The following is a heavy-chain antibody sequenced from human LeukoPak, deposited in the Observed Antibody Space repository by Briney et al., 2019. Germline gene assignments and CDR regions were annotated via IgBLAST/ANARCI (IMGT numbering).Heavy chain of an antibody. Sequence: PSETLSLTCTVSGGFISSYYWSWIRQPPGKGLEWIGYIYYSGSTNYNPSLKSRVTISVDTSKNQFSLKLSSVTAADTAVYYCARYYYDSSGYYVLDYWGQGTLVTVSS. CDR3: ARYYYDSSGYYVLDY. CDR1: GGFISSYY. CDR2: IYYSGST. D-gene: IGHD3-22*01. J-gene: IGHJ4*02. V-gene: IGHV4-59*01.